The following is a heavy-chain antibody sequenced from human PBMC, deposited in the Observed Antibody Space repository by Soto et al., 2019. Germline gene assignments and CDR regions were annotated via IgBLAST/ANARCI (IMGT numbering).Heavy chain of an antibody. Sequence: SETLSLTCTVSGGSISSYYWSWIRQPPGKGLEWIGYIYYSGSTNYNPSLKSRVTISVDTSKNQFSLKLSSVTAADTAVYYCARSAPSMVRGVPGAFDIWGQGTMVTVSS. CDR3: ARSAPSMVRGVPGAFDI. V-gene: IGHV4-59*01. J-gene: IGHJ3*02. CDR2: IYYSGST. D-gene: IGHD3-10*01. CDR1: GGSISSYY.